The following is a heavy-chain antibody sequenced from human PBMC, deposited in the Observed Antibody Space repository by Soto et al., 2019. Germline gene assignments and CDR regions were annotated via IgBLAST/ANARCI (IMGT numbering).Heavy chain of an antibody. Sequence: SVKVSCKASGGTFSSYAISWVRQAPGQGLEWMGGIIPIFGTANYAQKFQGRVTITADKSTSTAYMELSSLRSEDTAVYYCARVLPAGGGFDPWGQGTLVTVSS. CDR3: ARVLPAGGGFDP. J-gene: IGHJ5*02. D-gene: IGHD6-19*01. V-gene: IGHV1-69*06. CDR1: GGTFSSYA. CDR2: IIPIFGTA.